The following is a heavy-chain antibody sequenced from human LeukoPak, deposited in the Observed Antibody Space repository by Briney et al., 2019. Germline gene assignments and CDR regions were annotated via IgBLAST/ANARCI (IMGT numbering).Heavy chain of an antibody. Sequence: GGSLRLSCAASGFTFSSYAMSWVRQAPGKGLEWVSAMSGSGGSTYHADSVKGRFTISRDNSKNTLYLQMNSLRAEDTAVYYCAETQDFYDSSGYYYYYMDVWGKGTTVTVSS. V-gene: IGHV3-23*01. J-gene: IGHJ6*03. CDR2: MSGSGGST. CDR3: AETQDFYDSSGYYYYYMDV. CDR1: GFTFSSYA. D-gene: IGHD3-22*01.